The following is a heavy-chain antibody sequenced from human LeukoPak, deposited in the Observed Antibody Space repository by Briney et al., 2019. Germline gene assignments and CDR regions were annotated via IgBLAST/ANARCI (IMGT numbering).Heavy chain of an antibody. CDR3: ARQYYYDSIGYYVDY. J-gene: IGHJ4*02. CDR1: SGSIISSSYY. Sequence: SETLSLTCTVSSGSIISSSYYWGWIRQPPGKGLEYIASMYYTGSTYYNPSLKSRVTMSVDTSKNQFSLKLSSVTAADTAVYYCARQYYYDSIGYYVDYWGQGTLVTVSA. CDR2: MYYTGST. V-gene: IGHV4-39*01. D-gene: IGHD3-22*01.